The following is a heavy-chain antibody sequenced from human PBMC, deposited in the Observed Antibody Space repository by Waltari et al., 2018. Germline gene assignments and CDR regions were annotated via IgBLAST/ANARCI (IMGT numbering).Heavy chain of an antibody. D-gene: IGHD1-26*01. V-gene: IGHV4-61*09. CDR2: IYTSGST. J-gene: IGHJ4*02. CDR1: GGSISSGSYY. CDR3: ARGGVVGAHPNLDY. Sequence: QVQLQESGPGLVKPSQTLSLTCTVSGGSISSGSYYWSWIRQPAGKGLEWIGYIYTSGSTNYNPSLKSRVTISVDTSKNQFSLKLSSVTAADTAVYYCARGGVVGAHPNLDYWGQGTLVTVSS.